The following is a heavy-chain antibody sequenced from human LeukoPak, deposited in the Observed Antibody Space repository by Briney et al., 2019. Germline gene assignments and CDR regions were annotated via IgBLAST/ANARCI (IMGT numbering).Heavy chain of an antibody. CDR3: AREKGYYGSGSYADY. J-gene: IGHJ4*02. V-gene: IGHV3-13*01. CDR2: IGTAGDT. D-gene: IGHD3-10*01. Sequence: GGSLRLSCAASGFTFSSYDMHWVRQATGKGLEWVSAIGTAGDTYYPGSVKGRFTISRDNAKNSLYLQMNSLRAEDTAVYYCAREKGYYGSGSYADYWGQGTLVTVSS. CDR1: GFTFSSYD.